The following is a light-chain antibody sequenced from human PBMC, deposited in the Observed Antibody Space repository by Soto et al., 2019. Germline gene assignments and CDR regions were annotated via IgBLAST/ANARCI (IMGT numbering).Light chain of an antibody. CDR1: QSVSSIY. CDR3: QQYGSSHT. J-gene: IGKJ2*01. Sequence: EIVLTQSPGTLSLSPGERATLSCRASQSVSSIYLAWYQQKPGQAPRLLIYGASSRATGIPDRFSVSGSGTDFTLTISRLEPEDFAVYYCQQYGSSHTFGQGTKLEIK. CDR2: GAS. V-gene: IGKV3-20*01.